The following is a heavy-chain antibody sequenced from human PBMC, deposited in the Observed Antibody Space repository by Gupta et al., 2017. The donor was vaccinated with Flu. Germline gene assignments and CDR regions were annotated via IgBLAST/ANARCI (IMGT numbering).Heavy chain of an antibody. CDR3: TTQRPDSSGWIDY. V-gene: IGHV3-23*01. CDR2: INNSGGTT. CDR1: GFAFSSYV. D-gene: IGHD6-19*01. Sequence: EVQLLASGGGLVQPGGSLRLSCAASGFAFSSYVLTWVRQAPGKGLEWVSTINNSGGTTYYADSVKGRFTISGDKSKNTLHLQMNSVRGEDAAIYYCTTQRPDSSGWIDYWGQGALVTVSS. J-gene: IGHJ4*02.